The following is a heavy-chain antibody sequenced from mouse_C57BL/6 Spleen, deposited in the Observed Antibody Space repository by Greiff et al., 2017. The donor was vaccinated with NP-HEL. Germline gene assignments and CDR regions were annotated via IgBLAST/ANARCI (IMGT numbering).Heavy chain of an antibody. J-gene: IGHJ3*01. Sequence: QVQLQQSGAELARPGASVKLSCKASGYTFTSYGISWVKQRTGQGLEWIGEIYPRSGNTYYNEKFKGKATLTADKSSSTAYMELRSLTSEDSAVYFCARCKTDYGSSQAWFAYWGQGTLVTVSA. CDR3: ARCKTDYGSSQAWFAY. V-gene: IGHV1-81*01. CDR2: IYPRSGNT. D-gene: IGHD1-1*01. CDR1: GYTFTSYG.